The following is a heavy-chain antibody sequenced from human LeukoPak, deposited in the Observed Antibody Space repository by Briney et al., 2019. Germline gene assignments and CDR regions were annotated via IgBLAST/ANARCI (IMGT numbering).Heavy chain of an antibody. D-gene: IGHD3-10*01. V-gene: IGHV3-33*01. Sequence: PGGSLRLSCAASGFTFSSYGMHWVRQAPGKGLEWVAVIWYDGSNKYYADSVKGRFTISRDNSRNTVFLEMNSLRAEDTAVYFCARRSGSSPHHFDYWGQGTLVTVSS. CDR3: ARRSGSSPHHFDY. CDR1: GFTFSSYG. CDR2: IWYDGSNK. J-gene: IGHJ4*02.